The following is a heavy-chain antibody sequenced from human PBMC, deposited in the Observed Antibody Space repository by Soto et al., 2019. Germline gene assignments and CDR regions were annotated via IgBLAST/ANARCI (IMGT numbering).Heavy chain of an antibody. Sequence: SQTLPLPCTVSGGSISGYYWSWIRQPPGKGLEWIGYMYNTGSTVYNPSFKSRVTISVDTSKNQFSLKLNSVTAADTAVYYCARDTPMGYCSGGSCYHNFDYWGRGTLVTVSS. D-gene: IGHD2-15*01. V-gene: IGHV4-59*01. CDR1: GGSISGYY. CDR3: ARDTPMGYCSGGSCYHNFDY. J-gene: IGHJ4*02. CDR2: MYNTGST.